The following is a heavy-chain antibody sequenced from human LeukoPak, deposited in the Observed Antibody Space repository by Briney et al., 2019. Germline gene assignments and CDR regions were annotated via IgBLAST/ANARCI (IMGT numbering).Heavy chain of an antibody. CDR2: IISDGSST. Sequence: GSLRLSCAASGFTFSDYWMHWVRQAPGKGLVWVSRIISDGSSTSYADSVKGRFTISRDNSKNTLYLQMNSLRAEDTAVYYCAKDLRAYCGGDCYSSSDLDYWGQGTLVTVSS. V-gene: IGHV3-74*01. CDR1: GFTFSDYW. CDR3: AKDLRAYCGGDCYSSSDLDY. J-gene: IGHJ4*02. D-gene: IGHD2-21*02.